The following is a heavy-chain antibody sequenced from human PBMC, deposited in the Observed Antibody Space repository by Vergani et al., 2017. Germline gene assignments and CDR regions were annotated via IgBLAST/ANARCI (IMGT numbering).Heavy chain of an antibody. V-gene: IGHV4-39*01. D-gene: IGHD6-19*01. Sequence: QLQLQESGPGLVKPSATLSLTCSVSGASIRSSNYYWGWIRQPPGKWLEWIASIYYSGSTYYNPSLKSRVTISVDTSKNQFSLQLSSVTAADTAVYFCARHSTVEWLVKLGWIDPWGQGILVTVSS. J-gene: IGHJ5*02. CDR2: IYYSGST. CDR3: ARHSTVEWLVKLGWIDP. CDR1: GASIRSSNYY.